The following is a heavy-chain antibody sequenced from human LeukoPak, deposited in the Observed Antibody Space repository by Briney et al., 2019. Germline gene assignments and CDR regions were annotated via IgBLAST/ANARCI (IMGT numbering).Heavy chain of an antibody. J-gene: IGHJ4*02. CDR1: GSTFDDYT. D-gene: IGHD5-18*01. CDR2: ISWDDGSA. CDR3: AKDLQPRRIQGDYFAS. Sequence: PGGSLRLSCAAFGSTFDDYTMHWVRQVPGKSLEWVSLISWDDGSAYYVDSVKGRFTISRDNSKNSLFLQMNSLTAEDTALYYCAKDLQPRRIQGDYFASWGQGTLVTVSS. V-gene: IGHV3-43*01.